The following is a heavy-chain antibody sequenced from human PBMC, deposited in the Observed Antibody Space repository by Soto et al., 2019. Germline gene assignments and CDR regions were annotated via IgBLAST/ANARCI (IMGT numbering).Heavy chain of an antibody. J-gene: IGHJ6*02. V-gene: IGHV1-58*01. CDR1: GFTFTSSA. D-gene: IGHD2-21*02. Sequence: ASVKVSCKASGFTFTSSAVQWVRQARGQRLEWIGWIVVGSGNTNYAQKFQERVTITRDMSTSTAYMELSSLRSEDTAMYYCAAGGRLVTAIRTYYYYGMDVWGQGTTVTVSS. CDR3: AAGGRLVTAIRTYYYYGMDV. CDR2: IVVGSGNT.